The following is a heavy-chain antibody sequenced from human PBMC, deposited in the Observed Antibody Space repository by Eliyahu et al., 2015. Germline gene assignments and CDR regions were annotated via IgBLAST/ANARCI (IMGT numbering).Heavy chain of an antibody. CDR2: ISYDGSNK. J-gene: IGHJ6*02. Sequence: QVQLVESGGGVVQPGRSLRLSCAASGFXFSSYGXHWVRQAPGKGLEWVAVISYDGSNKYYADSVKGRFTISRDNSKNTLYLQMNSLRAEDTAVYYCAKVDSGEGSSMSWGGMDVWGQGTTVTVSS. V-gene: IGHV3-30*18. CDR3: AKVDSGEGSSMSWGGMDV. CDR1: GFXFSSYG. D-gene: IGHD6-6*01.